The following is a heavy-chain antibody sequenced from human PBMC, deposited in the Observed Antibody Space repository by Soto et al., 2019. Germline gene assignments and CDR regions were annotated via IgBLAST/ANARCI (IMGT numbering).Heavy chain of an antibody. D-gene: IGHD4-17*01. CDR3: ARGPRATVTSLDP. CDR1: GGTFSPYG. J-gene: IGHJ5*02. CDR2: IIPLYGTT. V-gene: IGHV1-69*18. Sequence: QVQLVQSGAEVKKPGSSVKVSCKASGGTFSPYGMNWVRQAPGQGLEWMGSIIPLYGTTNYAQTFQGRVTITADESTSTVYMDLRSLRSEDTAFYYCARGPRATVTSLDPWGQGTLVTVSS.